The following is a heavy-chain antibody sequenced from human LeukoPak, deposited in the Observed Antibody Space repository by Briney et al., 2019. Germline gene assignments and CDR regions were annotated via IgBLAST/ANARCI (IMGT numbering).Heavy chain of an antibody. CDR1: GFSFSTYW. CDR2: INADGSRT. Sequence: GGSLRLSCAASGFSFSTYWMHWVRQAPGKGPVWVSRINADGSRTNYADSVKGRFTISRDNAKNTLFLQMNSLRAEDTAMYYCARDVERITMIEDAFDIWGQGTMVTVSS. CDR3: ARDVERITMIEDAFDI. V-gene: IGHV3-74*01. D-gene: IGHD3-22*01. J-gene: IGHJ3*02.